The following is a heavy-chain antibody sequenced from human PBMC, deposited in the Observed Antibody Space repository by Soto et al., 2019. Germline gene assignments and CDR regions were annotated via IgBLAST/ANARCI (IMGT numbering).Heavy chain of an antibody. V-gene: IGHV3-30*18. J-gene: IGHJ6*04. CDR1: GFTFSIYG. CDR2: ISYDGSNK. CDR3: AKGLRYMDF. Sequence: PGGSLRLSCAASGFTFSIYGMHWVRQAPGKGLEWVAVISYDGSNKYYADSVKGRFTISRDNSKNTLYLQMNSLRAEDTAVYYCAKGLRYMDFWGKGTTLPVSS.